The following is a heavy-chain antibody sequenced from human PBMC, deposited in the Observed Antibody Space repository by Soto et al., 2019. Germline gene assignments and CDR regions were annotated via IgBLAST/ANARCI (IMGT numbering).Heavy chain of an antibody. D-gene: IGHD2-8*01. CDR3: ARRAGLTGIEY. Sequence: QVQLEQSGAEVREPGASVKVSCKASGYSFTTTAIQWVRQAPGQSLEWMGWINSGNGDTRYSPRFQDRVTITRDASATTVYRELSRLTAEDTAIYYCARRAGLTGIEYWGQGTLITVSS. CDR2: INSGNGDT. J-gene: IGHJ1*01. V-gene: IGHV1-3*04. CDR1: GYSFTTTA.